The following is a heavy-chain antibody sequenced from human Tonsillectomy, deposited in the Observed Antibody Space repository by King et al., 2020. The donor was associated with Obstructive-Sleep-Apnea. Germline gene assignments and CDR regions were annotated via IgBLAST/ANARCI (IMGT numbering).Heavy chain of an antibody. J-gene: IGHJ4*02. CDR2: IYYSGST. CDR3: ARDPGTGYFDY. V-gene: IGHV4-39*07. Sequence: QMQLQESGPGLVKPSETLSLTCTVSGGSISSSSYYWGWIRQPPGQGLEWIGSIYYSGSTYYNPSLKSRFTISVDTSKNQFSLKLSSVTAADTAVYYCARDPGTGYFDYWGQGTLVTVSS. CDR1: GGSISSSSYY. D-gene: IGHD1-1*01.